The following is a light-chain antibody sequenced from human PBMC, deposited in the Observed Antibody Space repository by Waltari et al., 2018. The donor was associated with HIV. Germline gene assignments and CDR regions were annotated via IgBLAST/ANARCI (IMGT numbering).Light chain of an antibody. V-gene: IGLV3-27*01. Sequence: SYELTQPSSVSVSPGQTARITCSGDLLANKYVRWFQQKPGQAPVLVMYKDTERPSGIPARISGSSSGTTVTLTIGGAQVDDEADYYCYSAADNSGLFGGGTKLTVL. CDR3: YSAADNSGL. CDR1: LLANKY. CDR2: KDT. J-gene: IGLJ3*02.